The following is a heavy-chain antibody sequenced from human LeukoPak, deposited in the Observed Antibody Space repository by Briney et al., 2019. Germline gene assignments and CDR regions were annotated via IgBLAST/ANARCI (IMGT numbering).Heavy chain of an antibody. CDR1: GFTFSSYW. Sequence: GGSLRLSCAASGFTFSSYWMHWVRQAPGKGLVWVSRISSDGSTTMYADSVKGRFTVSRDNAKNTLFLQMNSLRAEDTAVYYCARDNNWNYPDYWGQGTLVTVSS. CDR3: ARDNNWNYPDY. V-gene: IGHV3-74*03. J-gene: IGHJ4*02. CDR2: ISSDGSTT. D-gene: IGHD1-7*01.